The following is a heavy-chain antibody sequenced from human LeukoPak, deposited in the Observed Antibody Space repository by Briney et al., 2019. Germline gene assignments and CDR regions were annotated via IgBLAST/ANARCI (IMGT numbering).Heavy chain of an antibody. CDR3: ARITMDRYYYYYGMDV. J-gene: IGHJ6*02. Sequence: SETLSLTCAVYGGSFSGYYWSWIRQHPGKGLEWIGYIYYSGSTYYNPSLKSRVTISVDTSKNQFSLKLSSVTAADTAVYYCARITMDRYYYYYGMDVWGQGTTVTVSS. V-gene: IGHV4-31*11. D-gene: IGHD3-10*01. CDR1: GGSFSGYY. CDR2: IYYSGST.